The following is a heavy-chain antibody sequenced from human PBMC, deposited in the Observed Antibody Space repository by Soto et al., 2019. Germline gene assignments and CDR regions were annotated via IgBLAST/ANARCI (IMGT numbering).Heavy chain of an antibody. CDR1: GYTFTSYG. CDR3: ARGRYGDY. V-gene: IGHV1-18*01. D-gene: IGHD1-1*01. Sequence: QVHLVQSGAEVKKPGASVKVSCKASGYTFTSYGITLVRQAPGQGLEWRGWISAHNGNTDYAQKLQGRVIVTRDTSTSTAYMELRSLLSDDTDVYYCARGRYGDYWGQGALVTVSS. CDR2: ISAHNGNT. J-gene: IGHJ4*02.